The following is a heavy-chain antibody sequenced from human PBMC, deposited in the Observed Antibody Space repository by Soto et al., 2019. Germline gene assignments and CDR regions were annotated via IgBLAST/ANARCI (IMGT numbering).Heavy chain of an antibody. D-gene: IGHD4-17*01. CDR1: GGTFSSYP. Sequence: QVQLVQSGAEVKKPGSSVKVSCKASGGTFSSYPINWVRQAPGQGIEWMGGVIPIFGTTNYAQKFQGRVTITADESTTTAYMEMSSLRSDDTAVYYCARDSSTSPYYYGMDVWGQGTTVTVSS. CDR2: VIPIFGTT. V-gene: IGHV1-69*01. CDR3: ARDSSTSPYYYGMDV. J-gene: IGHJ6*02.